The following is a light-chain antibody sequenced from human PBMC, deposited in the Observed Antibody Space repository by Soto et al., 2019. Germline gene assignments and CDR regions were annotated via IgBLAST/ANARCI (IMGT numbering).Light chain of an antibody. J-gene: IGLJ2*01. CDR2: EVS. Sequence: QSALTQPASVSGSPGQSITISCTGTSSDVGGYNYVSWYQQHPGKAPKLMIYEVSNRPSGVSNRFSGSKSGNTASLTISGLQAEDEADYYCSSYTSSGTYVVFGGGTKLTVL. CDR3: SSYTSSGTYVV. CDR1: SSDVGGYNY. V-gene: IGLV2-14*01.